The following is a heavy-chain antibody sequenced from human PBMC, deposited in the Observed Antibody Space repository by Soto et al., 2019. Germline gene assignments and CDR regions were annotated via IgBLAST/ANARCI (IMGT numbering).Heavy chain of an antibody. V-gene: IGHV4-39*01. Sequence: SETLSLTCAVSGGSISSSSYYWAWIRQPPGKGLEWIANIYYTGSTYYNPSLGGRVTISIDTSKDQFSLKLGSVTAADTAVYYCAKSNSGSYSFDYWGQGTLVTVSS. CDR3: AKSNSGSYSFDY. CDR1: GGSISSSSYY. J-gene: IGHJ4*02. D-gene: IGHD3-10*01. CDR2: IYYTGST.